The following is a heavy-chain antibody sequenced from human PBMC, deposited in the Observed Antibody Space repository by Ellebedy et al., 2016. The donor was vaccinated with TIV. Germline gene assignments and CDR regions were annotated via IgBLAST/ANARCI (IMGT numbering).Heavy chain of an antibody. D-gene: IGHD6-19*01. J-gene: IGHJ3*02. CDR2: ISGRGNTI. CDR3: ARDFDSSGSDYYAFDI. Sequence: GESLKISCSVSGLSFSSYEMTWVRQAPGKGLEWISYISGRGNTIYYADSVKGRFTISRDNAKNSLYLQMNSLSAGDTAVYYCARDFDSSGSDYYAFDIWGQGTMVTVSS. V-gene: IGHV3-48*03. CDR1: GLSFSSYE.